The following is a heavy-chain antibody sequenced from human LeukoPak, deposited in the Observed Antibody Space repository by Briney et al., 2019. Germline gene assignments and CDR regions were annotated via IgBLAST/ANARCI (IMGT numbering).Heavy chain of an antibody. CDR3: ARAEYYYDSSGYFPYWFDP. CDR2: ISYDGSNK. D-gene: IGHD3-22*01. Sequence: QPGGSLRLSCAASGFTFSSYSMNWVRQAPGKGLEWVAVISYDGSNKYYADSVKGRFTISRDNSKNTLYLQMNSLRAEDTAVYYCARAEYYYDSSGYFPYWFDPWGQGTLVTVSS. CDR1: GFTFSSYS. V-gene: IGHV3-30*03. J-gene: IGHJ5*02.